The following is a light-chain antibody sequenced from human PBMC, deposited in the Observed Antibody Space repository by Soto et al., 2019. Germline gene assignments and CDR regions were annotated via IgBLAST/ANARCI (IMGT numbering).Light chain of an antibody. CDR2: GAS. J-gene: IGKJ4*01. CDR1: QSVSSSY. Sequence: EIVLTQSPGTLSLSPGERATLSCRASQSVSSSYLAWYQQKPGQAPRLLIYGASSRATGIPDRFSGSGSETDFTLTISRREPEDFAVYYCQQYGSSRTFGGGTKVEIK. V-gene: IGKV3-20*01. CDR3: QQYGSSRT.